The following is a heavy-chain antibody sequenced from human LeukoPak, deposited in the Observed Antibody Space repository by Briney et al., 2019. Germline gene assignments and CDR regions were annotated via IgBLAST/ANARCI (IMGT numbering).Heavy chain of an antibody. V-gene: IGHV4-4*02. Sequence: SETLSLTCAASGGSISSTNWWSCVRQPPGKGLEWIGEINHSGSTNYNPSLKSRVTLSVDKSNNQFSLKLSSVTAAATAIYYCARARKENYYDSSGRWFDRWGQGTLVTVSS. CDR1: GGSISSTNW. CDR2: INHSGST. D-gene: IGHD3-22*01. J-gene: IGHJ5*02. CDR3: ARARKENYYDSSGRWFDR.